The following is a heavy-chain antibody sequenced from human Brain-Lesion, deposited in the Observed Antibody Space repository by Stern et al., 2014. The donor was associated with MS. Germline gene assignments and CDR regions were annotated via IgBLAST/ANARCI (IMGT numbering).Heavy chain of an antibody. D-gene: IGHD1-26*01. Sequence: QVQLQESGPGLVKPSETLSLPCTVSGGSLSSSTYYWAWIRQPPGKGLEWIGNIYYSGFTYYNPSLKRRVTISVDISKNQFSLKLRSVTAADTAIYYCARHDSVPRPSQLYSARDRGPGYFDYWGQGTLVTVSS. CDR2: IYYSGFT. CDR3: ARHDSVPRPSQLYSARDRGPGYFDY. CDR1: GGSLSSSTYY. J-gene: IGHJ4*02. V-gene: IGHV4-39*01.